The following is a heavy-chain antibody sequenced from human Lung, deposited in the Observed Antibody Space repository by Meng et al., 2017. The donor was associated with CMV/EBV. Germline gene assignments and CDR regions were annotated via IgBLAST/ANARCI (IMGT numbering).Heavy chain of an antibody. CDR1: GGTFSNYA. CDR3: ARDRTGDCSSTSCYNYYYYYGMDV. J-gene: IGHJ6*04. V-gene: IGHV1-69*05. D-gene: IGHD2-2*02. Sequence: SXXVSXKASGGTFSNYAFSWVRQAPGQGLEWMGGIIPIFGIANYAQKFQGRVTIATDESTSTAYMELISLRPGDTAVYYCARDRTGDCSSTSCYNYYYYYGMDVWXEGTTVTVSS. CDR2: IIPIFGIA.